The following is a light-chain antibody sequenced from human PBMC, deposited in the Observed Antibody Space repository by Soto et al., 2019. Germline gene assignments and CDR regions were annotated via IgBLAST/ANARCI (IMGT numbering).Light chain of an antibody. CDR2: EVS. CDR1: SSDVGGYNY. CDR3: SSYTSSSNYV. J-gene: IGLJ1*01. V-gene: IGLV2-14*01. Sequence: QSVLAQPASVSGSPGQSITSSCTGTSSDVGGYNYVSWYQQHPDKAPKLMIYEVSNRPSGVSNRFSGSKSGNTASLTISGLQAEDEADYYCSSYTSSSNYVFGTGTKVTVL.